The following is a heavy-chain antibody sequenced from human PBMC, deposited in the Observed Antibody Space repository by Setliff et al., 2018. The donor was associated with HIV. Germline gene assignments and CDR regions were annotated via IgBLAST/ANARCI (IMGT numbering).Heavy chain of an antibody. CDR1: GFTFDRYW. Sequence: GGSLSLSCAASGFTFDRYWMHWVRQAPGKGLVWVSRVNSDGSSKTYADSVKDRFTISRDNAKNTLYLQMNSLRAEDTGVYYCHSGYDTEEQSYFDYWGQGTLVTVSS. D-gene: IGHD5-12*01. J-gene: IGHJ4*02. CDR3: HSGYDTEEQSYFDY. CDR2: VNSDGSSK. V-gene: IGHV3-74*01.